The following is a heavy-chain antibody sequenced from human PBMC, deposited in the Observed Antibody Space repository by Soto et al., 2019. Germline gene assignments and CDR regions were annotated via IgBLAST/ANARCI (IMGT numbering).Heavy chain of an antibody. V-gene: IGHV1-69*12. CDR2: IIPIFGTA. Sequence: QVQLVQAGAEVKKPGSSVKVSCKASGGTFSSYAISWVRQAPGQGLEWRGGIIPIFGTANYAQKVQGRVTITADESTSTAYMELGSLRSEDTAVYYCAREGGSKYSSSWYYWGQGTLVTVSS. CDR3: AREGGSKYSSSWYY. D-gene: IGHD6-13*01. J-gene: IGHJ4*02. CDR1: GGTFSSYA.